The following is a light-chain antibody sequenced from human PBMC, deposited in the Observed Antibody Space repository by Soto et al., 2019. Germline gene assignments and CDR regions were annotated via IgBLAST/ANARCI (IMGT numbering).Light chain of an antibody. CDR2: AAS. V-gene: IGKV1-39*01. Sequence: DIQMTQSPSSLSASVGARVTITCRASQDISKNLVWYQQIPGKAPKLLIFAASTLQRGVPSRFSGTGSQKEFTLSISSMKPEDFATYFCQQSYSAPLTFGGGTKVDIK. CDR1: QDISKN. CDR3: QQSYSAPLT. J-gene: IGKJ4*01.